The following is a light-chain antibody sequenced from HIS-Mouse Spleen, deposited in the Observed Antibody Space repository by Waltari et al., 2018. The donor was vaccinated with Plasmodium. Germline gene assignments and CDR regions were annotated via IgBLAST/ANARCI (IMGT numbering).Light chain of an antibody. CDR2: GAS. Sequence: EIVRTQSPPTLSVSPGERATLSCRASQSVSSNLAWYQQKPGQAPRLLIYGASTRATCIPARFSGSGSGTEFTLTISSLQSEDFAVYYCQQYNNWSFTFGPGTKVDIK. CDR1: QSVSSN. CDR3: QQYNNWSFT. V-gene: IGKV3-15*01. J-gene: IGKJ3*01.